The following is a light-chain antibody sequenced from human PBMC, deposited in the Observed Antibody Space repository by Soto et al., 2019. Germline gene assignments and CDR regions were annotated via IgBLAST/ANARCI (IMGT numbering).Light chain of an antibody. J-gene: IGLJ2*01. CDR1: RSDVGGYNY. V-gene: IGLV2-14*01. Sequence: QSALTQPASVSGSPGQSITISCTGTRSDVGGYNYVSWYQQHPGKAPKLMIFDVSNRPSGVSNRFSGSKSGNTASLTISGRQAEDEADYYCSSYTSSSTLGVFGGGTKLTVL. CDR2: DVS. CDR3: SSYTSSSTLGV.